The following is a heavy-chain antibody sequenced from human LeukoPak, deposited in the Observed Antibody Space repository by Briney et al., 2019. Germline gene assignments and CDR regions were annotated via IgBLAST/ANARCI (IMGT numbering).Heavy chain of an antibody. Sequence: GRSLRLSCAASGFTFSSYGMHWVRQAPGKGLEWVAVIWYDGSNKYYADSVKGRFTISRDNSKNTLYLQMNSLRAEDTAVYYCAKDRQTVTTVVDYWGQGTLVTVSS. CDR1: GFTFSSYG. CDR2: IWYDGSNK. D-gene: IGHD4-17*01. J-gene: IGHJ4*02. CDR3: AKDRQTVTTVVDY. V-gene: IGHV3-33*06.